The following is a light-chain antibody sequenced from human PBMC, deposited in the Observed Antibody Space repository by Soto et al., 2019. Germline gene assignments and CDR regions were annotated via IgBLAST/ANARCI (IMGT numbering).Light chain of an antibody. CDR3: VLYMGSGIRV. V-gene: IGLV8-61*01. CDR1: SGSVSTSYY. Sequence: QAVVTQEPSFSVSPGGTVTLTCGVSSGSVSTSYYPSWYQQTPGQAPRTLIYSTNTRSSGVPDRFSGSILVNKAALTITGAQADDESDYYCVLYMGSGIRVFGGGTKLTVL. J-gene: IGLJ3*02. CDR2: STN.